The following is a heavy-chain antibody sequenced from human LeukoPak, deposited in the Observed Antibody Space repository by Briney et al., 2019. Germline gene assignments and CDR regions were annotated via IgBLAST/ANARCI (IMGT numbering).Heavy chain of an antibody. CDR2: IGHDGADK. CDR1: GFTFSHYA. D-gene: IGHD6-25*01. CDR3: AREYSSGGAFDY. V-gene: IGHV3-30*04. J-gene: IGHJ4*02. Sequence: GGSLRLSCAAPGFTFSHYALHWVRQAPGKGLEWVALIGHDGADKYYADSVKGRFLISRDNAKNSLYLQMNSLRAEDTAVYYCAREYSSGGAFDYWGQGTLVTVSS.